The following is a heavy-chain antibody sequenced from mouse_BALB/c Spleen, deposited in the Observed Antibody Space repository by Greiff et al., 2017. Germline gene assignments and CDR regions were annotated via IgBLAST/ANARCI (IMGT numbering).Heavy chain of an antibody. CDR2: ISYSGST. Sequence: EVQLVESGPGLVKPSQSLSLTCTVTGYSITSDYAWNWIRQFPGNKLEWMGYISYSGSTSYNPSLKSRISITRDTSKNQFFLQLNSVTTEDTATYYCARSLYRYDEGYAMDYWGQGTSVTVSS. J-gene: IGHJ4*01. V-gene: IGHV3-2*02. CDR3: ARSLYRYDEGYAMDY. CDR1: GYSITSDYA. D-gene: IGHD2-14*01.